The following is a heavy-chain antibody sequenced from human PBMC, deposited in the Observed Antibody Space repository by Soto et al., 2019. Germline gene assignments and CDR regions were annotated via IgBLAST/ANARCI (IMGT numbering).Heavy chain of an antibody. D-gene: IGHD2-15*01. J-gene: IGHJ4*02. CDR1: GGSFSGYY. CDR3: ARSLRYCSGGGCQRSSYYFDY. CDR2: INHSGST. Sequence: QVQLQQWGAGLLKPSETLSLTCAVYGGSFSGYYWSWIRQPPGKGLEWIGEINHSGSTNYNPSLKSRVTISVDTSKNQFSLKLSSVTAADTAVYYCARSLRYCSGGGCQRSSYYFDYWGQGTLVTVSS. V-gene: IGHV4-34*01.